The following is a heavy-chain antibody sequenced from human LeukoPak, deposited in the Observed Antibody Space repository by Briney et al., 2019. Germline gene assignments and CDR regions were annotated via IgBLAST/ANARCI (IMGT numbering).Heavy chain of an antibody. CDR1: GFTVSSNY. Sequence: GGSLRLSFAASGFTVSSNYMSWVRQAPGKGLEGVAVIYSGGSTYYADSVKGRFTISRDNSKNTLYLQMNSLRAEDTAVYYCAREGRYYDSSGYTPLDYWGQGTLVTVSS. CDR3: AREGRYYDSSGYTPLDY. D-gene: IGHD3-22*01. J-gene: IGHJ4*02. CDR2: IYSGGST. V-gene: IGHV3-66*01.